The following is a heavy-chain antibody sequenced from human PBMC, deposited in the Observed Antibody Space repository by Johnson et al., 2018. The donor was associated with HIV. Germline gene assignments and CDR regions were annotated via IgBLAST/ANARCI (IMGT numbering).Heavy chain of an antibody. D-gene: IGHD6-19*01. J-gene: IGHJ3*02. V-gene: IGHV3-11*04. CDR1: GFTFSDYY. Sequence: QMLLVESGGGLVKPGGSLRLSCAVSGFTFSDYYMSWIRQAPGKGLEWVSYISSSGSTIYYADSVKGRFTLSRDNSKNTLHLQMNSLRPEDTAVYYCARERVAVTGPTRAFDIWGQGTMVIVSS. CDR2: ISSSGSTI. CDR3: ARERVAVTGPTRAFDI.